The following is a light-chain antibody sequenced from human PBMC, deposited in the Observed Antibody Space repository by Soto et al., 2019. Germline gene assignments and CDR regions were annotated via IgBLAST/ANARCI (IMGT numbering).Light chain of an antibody. J-gene: IGKJ2*01. V-gene: IGKV1-5*03. CDR2: KAS. CDR1: QRISSW. Sequence: DIPMTQSPSTLSASVGDRVTITCRASQRISSWLAWYQKKPGKASKLLMYKASTLQSGVPSRFSGSGSGTEFTLTISSLQPDDFATYYCQRYDTYSVNAFGQGTRLEIK. CDR3: QRYDTYSVNA.